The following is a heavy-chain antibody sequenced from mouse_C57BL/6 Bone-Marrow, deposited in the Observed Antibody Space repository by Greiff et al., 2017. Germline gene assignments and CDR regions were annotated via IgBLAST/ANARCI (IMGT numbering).Heavy chain of an antibody. CDR3: ARIRGYYGSSYFDY. CDR2: TWWGDDK. V-gene: IGHV8-8*01. Sequence: QVTLKESGPGILQPSQTLSLTCSFSGFSLSTFGMGVGWIRQPPGKGLEWLAHTWWGDDKYYNPALKSRLTISKDTSKNQVFLKIANVDTADTATYYCARIRGYYGSSYFDYWGQGTTLTVSS. J-gene: IGHJ2*01. D-gene: IGHD1-1*01. CDR1: GFSLSTFGMG.